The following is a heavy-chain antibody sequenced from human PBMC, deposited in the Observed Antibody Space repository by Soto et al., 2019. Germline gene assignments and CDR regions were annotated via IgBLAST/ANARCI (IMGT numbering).Heavy chain of an antibody. D-gene: IGHD6-19*01. CDR2: IYYSGST. Sequence: PSETLSLTCTVSGGSIGSYYWSWIRQPPGKGLEWIGYIYYSGSTNYNPSLKSRVTISVDTSKNQFSLKLSSVTAADTAVYYCARDWYSSGYDAFDIWGQGTMVTVSS. J-gene: IGHJ3*02. CDR1: GGSIGSYY. CDR3: ARDWYSSGYDAFDI. V-gene: IGHV4-59*01.